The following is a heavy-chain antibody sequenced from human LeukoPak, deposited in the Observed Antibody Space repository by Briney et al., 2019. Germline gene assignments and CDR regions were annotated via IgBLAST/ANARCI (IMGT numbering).Heavy chain of an antibody. D-gene: IGHD2-15*01. CDR2: IYSGGNI. CDR3: AGRHCSGGGCYFAGADPFDY. V-gene: IGHV3-53*01. Sequence: PGGSLRLSCAASEFTFSSYSMNWVRQAPGKGLEWVSVIYSGGNIYYIESVRGRFTISRDTSKNTLYLQMNSLRAEDTAVYFCAGRHCSGGGCYFAGADPFDYWGQGTLVTVSS. J-gene: IGHJ4*02. CDR1: EFTFSSYS.